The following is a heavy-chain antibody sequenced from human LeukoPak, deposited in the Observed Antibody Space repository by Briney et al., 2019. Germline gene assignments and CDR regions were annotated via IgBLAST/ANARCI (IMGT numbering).Heavy chain of an antibody. J-gene: IGHJ4*02. Sequence: SETLSLTCAVYGGSFSGYYWSWIRQPPGKGLEWIGGINHSGSTNYNPSLKSRITISVDTSKNQFSLKLSSVTAADTAVYYCASSGSGGSDYWGQGTLVTVSS. V-gene: IGHV4-34*01. D-gene: IGHD1-26*01. CDR1: GGSFSGYY. CDR2: INHSGST. CDR3: ASSGSGGSDY.